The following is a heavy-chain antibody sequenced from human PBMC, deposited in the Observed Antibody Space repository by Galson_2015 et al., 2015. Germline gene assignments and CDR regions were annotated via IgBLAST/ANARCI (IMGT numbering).Heavy chain of an antibody. Sequence: SLRLSCAVSGFTFSDSYMSWIRQAPGKGLEWVSSISSSGGTIYYADSVKGRFTISRDNAEKSLYLQMNSLRPEDMAVYYCARAEVRAEVRTTLGVFDFWGQVTLVTVSS. CDR3: ARAEVRAEVRTTLGVFDF. J-gene: IGHJ4*02. D-gene: IGHD1-7*01. CDR2: ISSSGGTI. V-gene: IGHV3-11*01. CDR1: GFTFSDSY.